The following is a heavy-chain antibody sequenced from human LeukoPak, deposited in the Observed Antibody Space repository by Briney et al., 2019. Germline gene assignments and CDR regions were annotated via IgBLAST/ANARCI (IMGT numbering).Heavy chain of an antibody. D-gene: IGHD1-26*01. V-gene: IGHV3-23*01. CDR1: GFTFSSYA. CDR2: ISGSGGSP. J-gene: IGHJ4*02. CDR3: EKDLSWPRRWDFDS. Sequence: GGSLRLSCAASGFTFSSYAMSWVRQAPGKGLEWVSAISGSGGSPYYADSVKRRFTIPRENSKNKMYLKMNGMRAEARAVYSCEKDLSWPRRWDFDSWGQGTLVTVS.